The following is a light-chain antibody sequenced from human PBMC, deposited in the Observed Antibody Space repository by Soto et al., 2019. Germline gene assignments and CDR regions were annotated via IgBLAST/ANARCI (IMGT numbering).Light chain of an antibody. J-gene: IGKJ1*01. Sequence: TLSAATRSASVEKGRTITRRASQSISSWLAWYQQKPGKAPKLLIYDASSLESGVPSRFGGSGSGTDFTLTTSRLEPEDFAVYYCQQCGSSGTFGQGTKVDIK. CDR3: QQCGSSGT. CDR2: DAS. CDR1: QSISSW. V-gene: IGKV1-5*01.